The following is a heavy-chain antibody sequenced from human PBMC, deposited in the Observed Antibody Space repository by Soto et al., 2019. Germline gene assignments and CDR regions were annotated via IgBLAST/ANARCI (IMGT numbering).Heavy chain of an antibody. CDR2: ISGSGDST. CDR1: GFTFSVYA. CDR3: AKALYGGFTY. V-gene: IGHV3-23*01. J-gene: IGHJ4*02. D-gene: IGHD3-10*01. Sequence: EVRLLESGGGLVQPGGSLRLSCAASGFTFSVYAMSWVRQAPGKGLEWVSGISGSGDSTHYADSVKGRFTVSRDNSKSMLYLQTNSLRVEDTAIYYCAKALYGGFTYWGQGTLVTVSS.